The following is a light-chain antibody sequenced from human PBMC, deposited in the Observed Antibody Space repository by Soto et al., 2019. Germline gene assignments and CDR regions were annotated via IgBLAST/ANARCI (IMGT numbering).Light chain of an antibody. CDR2: EVT. Sequence: QSVLTQPASVSGSPGQSITISCTGTSSDIGNYKYVSWYQQYPGKAPKLMIYEVTNRPAGVSNRFSGSKSGSTASLTISGIQAEDEAYYYCSSYTSTITLILFGTGTKLTV. J-gene: IGLJ1*01. CDR3: SSYTSTITLIL. CDR1: SSDIGNYKY. V-gene: IGLV2-14*01.